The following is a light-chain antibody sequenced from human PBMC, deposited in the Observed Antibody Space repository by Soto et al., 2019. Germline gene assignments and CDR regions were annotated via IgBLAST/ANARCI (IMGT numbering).Light chain of an antibody. CDR3: SSFTGSSYV. CDR1: SSDVGGYNY. CDR2: DVS. J-gene: IGLJ1*01. V-gene: IGLV2-14*03. Sequence: QSALTQPASVSGSPGQSITISCTGTSSDVGGYNYVSWYQHHPGKAPKLMIFDVSNRPSGVSNPFSGSKSGNTASLTISGLQAEDEADYYCSSFTGSSYVFGTGTKVPS.